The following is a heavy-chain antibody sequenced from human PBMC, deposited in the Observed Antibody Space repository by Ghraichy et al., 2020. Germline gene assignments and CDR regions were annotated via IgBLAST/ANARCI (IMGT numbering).Heavy chain of an antibody. CDR1: GFTFSSYA. Sequence: GGSLRLSCAASGFTFSSYAMSWVRQAPGKGLEWVSAISGSGGSTYYADSVKGRFTISRDNSKNTLYLQMNSLRAEDTAVYYCAKVRPKRWLQFPGSLDWFDPWGQGTLVTVSS. CDR3: AKVRPKRWLQFPGSLDWFDP. CDR2: ISGSGGST. D-gene: IGHD5-24*01. J-gene: IGHJ5*02. V-gene: IGHV3-23*01.